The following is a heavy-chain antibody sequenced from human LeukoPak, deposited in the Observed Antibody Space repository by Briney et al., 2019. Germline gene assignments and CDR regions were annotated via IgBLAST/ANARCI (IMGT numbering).Heavy chain of an antibody. Sequence: GASVKVSCKASGGTFSSYAISWVRQAPGQGLEWMGGIIPIFGTANYAQKFQGRVTITADESTSTAYMELSRLRSDDTAVYYCATSNWNYSIPYYYYYMDVWGKGTTVTVSS. D-gene: IGHD1-7*01. J-gene: IGHJ6*03. CDR3: ATSNWNYSIPYYYYYMDV. CDR2: IIPIFGTA. V-gene: IGHV1-69*13. CDR1: GGTFSSYA.